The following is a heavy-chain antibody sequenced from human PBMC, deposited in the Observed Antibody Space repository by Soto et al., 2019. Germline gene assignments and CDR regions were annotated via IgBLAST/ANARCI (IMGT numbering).Heavy chain of an antibody. Sequence: PGGSLRLSCAASGFTFSSYGMHWVRQAPGKGLEWVAVISYDGSNKYYADSVKGRFTISRDNSKNTLYLQVNSLRAEDTAVYYCAKGELRGYSYGPQGYWGQGTLVTVSS. D-gene: IGHD5-18*01. CDR3: AKGELRGYSYGPQGY. V-gene: IGHV3-30*18. CDR1: GFTFSSYG. J-gene: IGHJ4*02. CDR2: ISYDGSNK.